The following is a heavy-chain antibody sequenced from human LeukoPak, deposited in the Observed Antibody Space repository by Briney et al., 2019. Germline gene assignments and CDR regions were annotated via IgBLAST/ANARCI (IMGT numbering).Heavy chain of an antibody. CDR3: ARAGYCSGGSCLVEAFDI. J-gene: IGHJ3*02. CDR1: GHTFTSYG. D-gene: IGHD2-15*01. V-gene: IGHV1-18*01. CDR2: ISAYNGNT. Sequence: AASVKVSCKASGHTFTSYGISWVRQAPGQGLEWMGWISAYNGNTNYAQKLQGRVTMTTDTSTSTAYMELRSLRSDDTAVYYCARAGYCSGGSCLVEAFDIWGQGTMVTVSS.